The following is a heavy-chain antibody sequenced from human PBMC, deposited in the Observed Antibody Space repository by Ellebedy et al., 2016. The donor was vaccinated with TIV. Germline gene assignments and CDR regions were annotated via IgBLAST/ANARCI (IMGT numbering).Heavy chain of an antibody. CDR2: IYYSGST. Sequence: SETLSLTXTVSGGSISSGGYYWSWIRQHPGKGLEWIGYIYYSGSTYYNPSLKSRVTISVDTSKNQFSLKLSSVTAADTAVYYCARHTLPSSYYYDSSGYSPFDYWGQGTLVTVSS. J-gene: IGHJ4*02. D-gene: IGHD3-22*01. CDR1: GGSISSGGYY. V-gene: IGHV4-39*01. CDR3: ARHTLPSSYYYDSSGYSPFDY.